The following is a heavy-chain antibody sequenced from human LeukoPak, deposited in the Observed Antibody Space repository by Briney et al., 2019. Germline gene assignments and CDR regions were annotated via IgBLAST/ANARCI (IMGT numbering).Heavy chain of an antibody. Sequence: PGRSLRLSCAASGFTFDDYAMHWVRQAPGKGLEWVSGISWNSGSIGYADSAKGRFTISRDNAKNSLYLQMNSLRAEDMALYYCAKDLSYYYDSSGYDYWGQGTLVTVSS. CDR3: AKDLSYYYDSSGYDY. D-gene: IGHD3-22*01. V-gene: IGHV3-9*03. CDR2: ISWNSGSI. CDR1: GFTFDDYA. J-gene: IGHJ4*02.